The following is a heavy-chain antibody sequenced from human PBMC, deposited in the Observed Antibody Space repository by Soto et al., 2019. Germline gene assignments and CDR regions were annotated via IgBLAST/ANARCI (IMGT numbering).Heavy chain of an antibody. CDR2: ISCYNGKT. V-gene: IGHV1-18*01. D-gene: IGHD3-22*01. Sequence: ASVKVSCKTSGYSFTAYGISWVRQAPGQGLEWMGWISCYNGKTKYAQKVQGRVTMTTDTSTSTAYMEVRSLRSDDTAIYYCATGDSRSLLDYWGQGTLVTVSS. J-gene: IGHJ4*01. CDR1: GYSFTAYG. CDR3: ATGDSRSLLDY.